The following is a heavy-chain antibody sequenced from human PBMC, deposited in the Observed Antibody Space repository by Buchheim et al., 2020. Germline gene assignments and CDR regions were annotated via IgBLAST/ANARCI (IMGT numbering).Heavy chain of an antibody. Sequence: QVQLVESGGGVVQPWRSLRLSCAASGFTFSSYGMHWVRQAPGKGLEWVAVISYDGSNKYYADSVKGRFTISRDNSKNTLYLQMNSLRAEDTAVYYCAKDDYGDPPLNYWGQGTL. CDR3: AKDDYGDPPLNY. CDR1: GFTFSSYG. CDR2: ISYDGSNK. J-gene: IGHJ4*02. D-gene: IGHD4-17*01. V-gene: IGHV3-30*18.